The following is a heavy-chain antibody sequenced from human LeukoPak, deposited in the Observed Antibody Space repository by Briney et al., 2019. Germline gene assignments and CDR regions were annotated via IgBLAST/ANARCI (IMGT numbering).Heavy chain of an antibody. CDR3: ARHSTRPYYGPTTGMDV. V-gene: IGHV4-61*05. J-gene: IGHJ6*02. Sequence: SETLSLTCAVSGGSISSSSYYWSWIRQPPGKGLEWIGYIYYSGSTNYNPSLKSRVTISVDTSKNQFSLKLSSVTAADTAVYYCARHSTRPYYGPTTGMDVWGQGTTVTVSS. CDR2: IYYSGST. CDR1: GGSISSSSYY. D-gene: IGHD3-10*01.